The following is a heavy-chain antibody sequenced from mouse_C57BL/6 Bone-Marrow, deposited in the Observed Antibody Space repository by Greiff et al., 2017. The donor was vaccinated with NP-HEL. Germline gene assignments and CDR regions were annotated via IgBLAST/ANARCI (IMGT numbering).Heavy chain of an antibody. CDR1: GFTFSSYA. Sequence: EVKLVESGEGLVKPGGSLKLSCAASGFTFSSYAMSWVRQTPEKRLEWVAYISSGGDYIYYADTVKGRFTISRDNARNTLYLQMSSLKSEDTAMYYCTRDSSYDWYFDVWGTGTTVTVSS. V-gene: IGHV5-9-1*02. D-gene: IGHD1-1*01. CDR2: ISSGGDYI. J-gene: IGHJ1*03. CDR3: TRDSSYDWYFDV.